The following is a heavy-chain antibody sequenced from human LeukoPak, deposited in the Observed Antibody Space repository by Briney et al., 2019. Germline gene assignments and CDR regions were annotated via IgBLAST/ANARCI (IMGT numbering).Heavy chain of an antibody. J-gene: IGHJ4*02. Sequence: GSLILSCAASGFTFSSYAMSWVRPAPGKGLEWVSAISGSGGSTYYADSVKGRFTISRDNSKNTLYLQMNSLRAEDTAVYYCAKAALVVPAAMPDYWGQGTLVTVSS. CDR1: GFTFSSYA. D-gene: IGHD2-2*01. CDR3: AKAALVVPAAMPDY. CDR2: ISGSGGST. V-gene: IGHV3-23*01.